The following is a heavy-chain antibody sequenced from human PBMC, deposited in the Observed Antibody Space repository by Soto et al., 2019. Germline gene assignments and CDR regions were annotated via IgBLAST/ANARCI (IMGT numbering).Heavy chain of an antibody. CDR3: ASPLANSGEHAFDI. CDR1: GGTFSGYA. J-gene: IGHJ3*02. V-gene: IGHV1-69*10. CDR2: IIPILGIA. D-gene: IGHD7-27*01. Sequence: ASVKVSCKASGGTFSGYAISWVRQAPGQGLEWMGGIIPILGIANYAQKFQGRVTITADKSTSTAYMELSSLRSEDTAVYYCASPLANSGEHAFDIWGRGTMVTVSS.